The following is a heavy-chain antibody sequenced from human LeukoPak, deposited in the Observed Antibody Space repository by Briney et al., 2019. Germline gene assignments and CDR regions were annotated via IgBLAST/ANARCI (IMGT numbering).Heavy chain of an antibody. CDR1: GFTFSSYA. CDR3: ARGPQWLVLFDY. D-gene: IGHD6-19*01. V-gene: IGHV3-30-3*01. CDR2: ISYDGSNK. Sequence: PGRSLRLSCAASGFTFSSYAIHWVRQAPGKGLEWVAVISYDGSNKYYADSVKGRFTISRDNSKNTLYLQMNSLRAEDTAVYYCARGPQWLVLFDYWGQGTLVTVSS. J-gene: IGHJ4*02.